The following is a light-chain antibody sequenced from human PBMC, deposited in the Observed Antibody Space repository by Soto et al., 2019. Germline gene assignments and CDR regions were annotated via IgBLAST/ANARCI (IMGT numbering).Light chain of an antibody. CDR1: SSNIGSSY. Sequence: QLVLTQPPSASGTPGQRVTISCSGSSSNIGSSYVYWYHQVPGTAPKLLIYRNNQRPSGVPDRFSGSKSGTSASLAISGLRSEDEADYYCAAWDDSLSGPVFGGGTKLTVL. J-gene: IGLJ2*01. CDR2: RNN. V-gene: IGLV1-47*01. CDR3: AAWDDSLSGPV.